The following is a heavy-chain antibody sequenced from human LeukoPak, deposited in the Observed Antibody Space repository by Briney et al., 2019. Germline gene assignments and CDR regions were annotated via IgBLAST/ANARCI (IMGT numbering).Heavy chain of an antibody. CDR2: ISSNGRYT. J-gene: IGHJ4*02. CDR3: ARGVGNYGYDYFDY. Sequence: GGSLRLSCAASGLTFSTYILRWVRQAPGKGLEYVSTISSNGRYTYYAGSVRGRFTISRDNSKNTLYLQMGSLRAEDMAVYYCARGVGNYGYDYFDYWGQGILVTVSS. V-gene: IGHV3-64*02. D-gene: IGHD5-12*01. CDR1: GLTFSTYI.